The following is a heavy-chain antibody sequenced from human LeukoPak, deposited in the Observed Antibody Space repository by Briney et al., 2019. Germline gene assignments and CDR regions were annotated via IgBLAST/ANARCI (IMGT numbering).Heavy chain of an antibody. Sequence: SETLSFTCTVSGGSISSSSYYWGWIRQPPGKGLEWIGSIYYSGSTYYNPSLKSRVTISVDTSKNQFSLKLSSVTAADTAVYYCARDGGAYYYDSSGYPDYWGQGTLVTVSS. CDR1: GGSISSSSYY. CDR2: IYYSGST. J-gene: IGHJ4*02. CDR3: ARDGGAYYYDSSGYPDY. D-gene: IGHD3-22*01. V-gene: IGHV4-39*07.